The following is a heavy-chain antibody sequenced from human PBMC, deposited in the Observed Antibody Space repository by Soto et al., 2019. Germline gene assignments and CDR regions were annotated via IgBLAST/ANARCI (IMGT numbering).Heavy chain of an antibody. CDR2: ISGSGGST. CDR1: GFTFSSYA. Sequence: EVQLLESGGGLVQPGGSLRLSCAASGFTFSSYAMSWVRQAPGKGLEWVSAISGSGGSTYYADSVKGRCTISRDNYKNTLYLQMNSRRAEDTAVYYCAANRGYNYYYGMDVWGQGTTVTVYS. D-gene: IGHD3-22*01. V-gene: IGHV3-23*01. J-gene: IGHJ6*02. CDR3: AANRGYNYYYGMDV.